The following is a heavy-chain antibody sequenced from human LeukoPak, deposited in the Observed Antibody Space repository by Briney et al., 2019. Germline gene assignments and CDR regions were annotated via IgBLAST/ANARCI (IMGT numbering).Heavy chain of an antibody. J-gene: IGHJ4*02. CDR1: GDFISTYY. Sequence: SETLSLTCTVSGDFISTYYWSWIRQPAGKGLEWIGRIFTSGSANYNPSLKSRVTMSVDTSKNQFSMRLSPLTAADTAVYYCARGSTLSSSSDSHDYWGQGTLVIVSS. CDR2: IFTSGSA. V-gene: IGHV4-4*07. D-gene: IGHD6-6*01. CDR3: ARGSTLSSSSDSHDY.